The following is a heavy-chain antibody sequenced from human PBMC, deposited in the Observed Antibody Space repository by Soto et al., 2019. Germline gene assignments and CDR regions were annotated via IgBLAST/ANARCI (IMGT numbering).Heavy chain of an antibody. CDR1: DGSIRSGGYY. Sequence: TRSLTVTVSDGSIRSGGYYWSWIRQHPGKGLEWIGYIYYSGSTYYNPSLKSRVTISVDTSKNQFSLKLSSVTAADTAVYYCAREVGLPDIVLMVYDPPTMGGMDVWGQGTTVTVSS. V-gene: IGHV4-31*03. J-gene: IGHJ6*02. D-gene: IGHD2-8*01. CDR2: IYYSGST. CDR3: AREVGLPDIVLMVYDPPTMGGMDV.